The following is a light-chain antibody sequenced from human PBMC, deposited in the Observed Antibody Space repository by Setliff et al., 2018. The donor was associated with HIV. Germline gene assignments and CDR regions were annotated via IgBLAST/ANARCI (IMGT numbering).Light chain of an antibody. CDR2: DVH. CDR1: SSDFGDYDY. Sequence: QSALTQPRSVSGSPGQSVTISCTGSSSDFGDYDYVSWYQQYPGKAPKLIIYDVHKRPSGVPDRFSGSKSDNTASLTISGLQADDEADYFCCSNAARPTFYVFGPGTKVTVL. V-gene: IGLV2-11*01. J-gene: IGLJ1*01. CDR3: CSNAARPTFYV.